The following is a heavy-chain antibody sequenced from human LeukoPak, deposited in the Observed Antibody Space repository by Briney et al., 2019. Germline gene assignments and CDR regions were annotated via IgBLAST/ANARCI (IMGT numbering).Heavy chain of an antibody. CDR2: INAGNGNT. D-gene: IGHD6-19*01. Sequence: ASVKVSCKASGYTFTSYAMHWVRQAPGQRLEWMGWINAGNGNTKYSQKFQGRVTITRDTSASTAYMELSSLRSEDTAVYYCARVSSGWYYFDYWGQGTLVIVSS. V-gene: IGHV1-3*01. J-gene: IGHJ4*02. CDR1: GYTFTSYA. CDR3: ARVSSGWYYFDY.